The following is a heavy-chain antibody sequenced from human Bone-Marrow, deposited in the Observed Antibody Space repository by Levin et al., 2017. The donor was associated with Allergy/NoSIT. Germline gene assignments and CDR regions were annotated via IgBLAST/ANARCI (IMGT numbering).Heavy chain of an antibody. CDR2: NNHRGNS. J-gene: IGHJ4*02. CDR1: GGSFSPYY. D-gene: IGHD2-2*01. V-gene: IGHV4-34*01. Sequence: PSETLSLTCVVNGGSFSPYYWSWIRQPPGKGLEWIGENNHRGNSKYNPSLKSRVTISVDTSKSLFSLNLTSVTAADTAVYYCARRAFCSSQICYDYWGQGTLVTVSS. CDR3: ARRAFCSSQICYDY.